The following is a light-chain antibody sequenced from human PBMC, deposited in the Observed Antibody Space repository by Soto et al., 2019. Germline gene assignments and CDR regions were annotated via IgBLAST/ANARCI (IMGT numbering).Light chain of an antibody. CDR3: QQYNNGWT. Sequence: EIVMTQSPATLSVSPGERATLSCRARRYVSSNLAWYQQRPGQAPRLLIYGASTRATGIPARFSGSGSGTEFTLTISSLQSEDLGVYYCQQYNNGWTFG. CDR2: GAS. V-gene: IGKV3-15*01. CDR1: RYVSSN. J-gene: IGKJ1*01.